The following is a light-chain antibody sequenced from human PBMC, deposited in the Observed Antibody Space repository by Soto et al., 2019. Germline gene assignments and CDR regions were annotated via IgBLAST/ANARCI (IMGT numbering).Light chain of an antibody. CDR2: RDS. CDR1: NSNIANNY. J-gene: IGLJ2*01. Sequence: QSAVTQPPSASGTPGQRVTISCSGGNSNIANNYVYWYQQLPGTAPKLLIYRDSQRPSGVPDRFSGSKSGTSASLAISGLRSEDEADYYCAAWDNSLSGCVIFGGGTKLTVL. V-gene: IGLV1-47*01. CDR3: AAWDNSLSGCVI.